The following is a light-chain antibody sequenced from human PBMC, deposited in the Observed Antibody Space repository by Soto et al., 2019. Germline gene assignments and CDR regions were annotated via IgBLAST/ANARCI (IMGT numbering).Light chain of an antibody. J-gene: IGLJ2*01. CDR3: QAWDSSTVV. CDR1: KLGDKY. CDR2: QDS. Sequence: SYELTQPPSVSVSPGQTASITCSGDKLGDKYACWYQQKPGQSPVLVIYQDSKRPSGIPERFSGYNSGNTATLTISGTQAMDEADYSCQAWDSSTVVFGGGTKLTV. V-gene: IGLV3-1*01.